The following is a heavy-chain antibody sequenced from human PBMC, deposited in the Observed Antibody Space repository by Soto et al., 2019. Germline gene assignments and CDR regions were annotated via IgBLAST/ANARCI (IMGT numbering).Heavy chain of an antibody. CDR1: GGSIGGAGYS. CDR2: IYESGTI. CDR3: ARAQFYSGSGNYHNLMFDP. Sequence: TLSLTSAVSGGSIGGAGYSWTWIRQPPGGGLDWIGYIYESGTILYNPSLKTRLTISLNWSDKQFSLTLNSVTAADTAVYYCARAQFYSGSGNYHNLMFDPWGQGTQVTVSS. V-gene: IGHV4-30-2*01. J-gene: IGHJ5*02. D-gene: IGHD3-10*01.